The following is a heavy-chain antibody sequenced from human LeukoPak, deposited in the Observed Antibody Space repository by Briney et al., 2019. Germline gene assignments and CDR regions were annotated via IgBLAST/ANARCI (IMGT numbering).Heavy chain of an antibody. CDR1: GFTFSSYA. Sequence: GGSLRLSCAASGFTFSSYAMSWVRQAPGKGLEWVSSITRSGGSTYYADSVKGRFTTSRDNSKNTLYLQLNSLRADDTAVYYCAKGVVLGDYYHMDVWGKGTTATVSS. D-gene: IGHD3-16*01. V-gene: IGHV3-23*01. J-gene: IGHJ6*03. CDR2: ITRSGGST. CDR3: AKGVVLGDYYHMDV.